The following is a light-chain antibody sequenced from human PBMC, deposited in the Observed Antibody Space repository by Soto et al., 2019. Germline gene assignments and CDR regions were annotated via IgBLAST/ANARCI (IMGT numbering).Light chain of an antibody. J-gene: IGLJ1*01. CDR2: DTN. CDR1: TGAVTSGYF. CDR3: LLYYDGAYV. V-gene: IGLV7-43*01. Sequence: VVTQEPSLTVSPGGTVTLTCSSSTGAVTSGYFPTWFQQKPGQGTRALIYDTNKKRSWTPARFSGSLLGGKAALTLSGVQPEDEAEYYCLLYYDGAYVFGTGTKLTVL.